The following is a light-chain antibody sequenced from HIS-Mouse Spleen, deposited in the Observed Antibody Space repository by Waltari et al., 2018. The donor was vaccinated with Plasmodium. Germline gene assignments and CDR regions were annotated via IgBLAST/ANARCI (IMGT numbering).Light chain of an antibody. V-gene: IGLV2-14*03. Sequence: QSALTQPASVSGSPGQSITISCTGTSSYVGGYNYVSWYQQHPGKAPKLMIYVVSNRPEGGSNRFDGSKSGNPSSLTISGLQAEDEADYYCSSYTSSSTLNYVFGTGTKVTVL. CDR1: SSYVGGYNY. CDR3: SSYTSSSTLNYV. CDR2: VVS. J-gene: IGLJ1*01.